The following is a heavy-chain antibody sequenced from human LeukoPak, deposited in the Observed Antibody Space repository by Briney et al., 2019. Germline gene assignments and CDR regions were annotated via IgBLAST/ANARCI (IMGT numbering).Heavy chain of an antibody. Sequence: GGSLRLSCAASGFTFSSYAMHWVRQAPGKGLEWVAVISYDGSNKYYADSVKGRFTISRDNAQNSLYLQMNSLRAEDSSVYYYARPTTVTTISADAFDIWGQGAMVTVSS. D-gene: IGHD4-17*01. J-gene: IGHJ3*02. V-gene: IGHV3-30-3*01. CDR1: GFTFSSYA. CDR3: ARPTTVTTISADAFDI. CDR2: ISYDGSNK.